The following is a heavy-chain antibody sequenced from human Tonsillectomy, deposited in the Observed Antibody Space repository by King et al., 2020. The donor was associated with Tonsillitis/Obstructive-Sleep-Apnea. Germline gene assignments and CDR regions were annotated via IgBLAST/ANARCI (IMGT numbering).Heavy chain of an antibody. Sequence: VQLQQWGAGRLKPSETLSLTCAVYGGSFSGYYWRWIRQPPGKGLEWIGEINHSGSTNYNPSLKSRVTISVDTSKYQFSLKLSSVTVADTAVYYCARGLTTGLVEYYYYYMDVWGKGTTVTVSS. CDR2: INHSGST. D-gene: IGHD4-11*01. CDR1: GGSFSGYY. V-gene: IGHV4-34*01. J-gene: IGHJ6*03. CDR3: ARGLTTGLVEYYYYYMDV.